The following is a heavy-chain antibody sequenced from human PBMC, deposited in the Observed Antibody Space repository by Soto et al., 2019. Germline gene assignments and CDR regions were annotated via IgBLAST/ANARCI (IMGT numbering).Heavy chain of an antibody. J-gene: IGHJ6*03. Sequence: QDQLVQSGVEVKKPGASVKVSCKASGYSFTNYGITWVRQAPGQGLEWMGWISAYNGNTNYAQKFQGRVTMTTDASTSTAYLELGSLRSDDTAVYYCARDRGVPPPVAGNTHYYYYMDVWGKGTTVTVSS. V-gene: IGHV1-18*01. D-gene: IGHD6-19*01. CDR2: ISAYNGNT. CDR1: GYSFTNYG. CDR3: ARDRGVPPPVAGNTHYYYYMDV.